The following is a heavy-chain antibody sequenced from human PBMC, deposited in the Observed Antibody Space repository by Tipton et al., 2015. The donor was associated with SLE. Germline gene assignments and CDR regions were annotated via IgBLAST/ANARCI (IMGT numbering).Heavy chain of an antibody. D-gene: IGHD1-26*01. Sequence: LRLSCTVSGGSISSHYWSWIRQPPGKGLEWIGYIYYSGSTNYNPSLKSRVTISVDTSKNQFSLKLSSVTAADTAVYYCARGRELPYGDFDYWGQGTLVTVSS. J-gene: IGHJ4*02. CDR2: IYYSGST. V-gene: IGHV4-59*11. CDR3: ARGRELPYGDFDY. CDR1: GGSISSHY.